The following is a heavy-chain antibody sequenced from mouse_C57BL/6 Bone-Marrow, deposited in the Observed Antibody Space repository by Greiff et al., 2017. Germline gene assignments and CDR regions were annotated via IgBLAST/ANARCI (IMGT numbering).Heavy chain of an antibody. D-gene: IGHD1-1*01. V-gene: IGHV1-69*01. J-gene: IGHJ2*01. CDR1: GYTFTSYW. Sequence: QVQLQQPGAELVMPGASVKLSCKASGYTFTSYWMHWVKQRPGQGLEWIGEIDPSDSYTNYNQKFKGKSTLTVDKSSSTAYMQLSSLTSEDSAVYYCAREKFITKVVALDYWRQGTTLPVSS. CDR2: IDPSDSYT. CDR3: AREKFITKVVALDY.